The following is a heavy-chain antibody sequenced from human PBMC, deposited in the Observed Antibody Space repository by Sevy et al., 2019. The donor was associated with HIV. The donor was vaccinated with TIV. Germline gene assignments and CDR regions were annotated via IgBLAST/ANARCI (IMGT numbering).Heavy chain of an antibody. D-gene: IGHD3-22*01. V-gene: IGHV3-11*01. CDR3: ARDSRSIVGVITNDAFDI. J-gene: IGHJ3*02. CDR2: ISSSGSTI. Sequence: GGSLRLSCAASGFTFSDYYMSWIRQAPGKGLEWVSYISSSGSTIYYADSVKGRFTISRDNAKNSLYLQMNSLRAEDTAVYYCARDSRSIVGVITNDAFDIWGQGTMVTVSS. CDR1: GFTFSDYY.